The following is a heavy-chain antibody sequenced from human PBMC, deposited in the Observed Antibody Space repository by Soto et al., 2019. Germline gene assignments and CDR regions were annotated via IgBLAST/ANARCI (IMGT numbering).Heavy chain of an antibody. CDR1: GGSFSGHY. CDR3: ARVVGSSGDYFDY. CDR2: INHSGST. D-gene: IGHD3-10*01. V-gene: IGHV4-34*01. J-gene: IGHJ4*02. Sequence: QAQLQQWGAGLLKPSETLSLTCAVYGGSFSGHYWSWIRQPPGKGLEWIGEINHSGSTNYNSSLKSSVTISVDTSKNQFSLKLSSVTAADTAVYYCARVVGSSGDYFDYWGQGTLVTVSS.